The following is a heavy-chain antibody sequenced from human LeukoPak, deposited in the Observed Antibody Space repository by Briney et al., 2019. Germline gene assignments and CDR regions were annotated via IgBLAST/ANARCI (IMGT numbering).Heavy chain of an antibody. V-gene: IGHV3-23*01. D-gene: IGHD2-15*01. CDR3: AKDTSAWWYHGAYMTV. J-gene: IGHJ6*03. Sequence: PGGSLRLSCAASGFTFSNYAMSWVRQAPGGGLEWVSAISGSGDTTFHADSVKGRFTTSRDNSKNTLSLQMSGLRVEDSAVYFCAKDTSAWWYHGAYMTVWGTGTTVTVSS. CDR2: ISGSGDTT. CDR1: GFTFSNYA.